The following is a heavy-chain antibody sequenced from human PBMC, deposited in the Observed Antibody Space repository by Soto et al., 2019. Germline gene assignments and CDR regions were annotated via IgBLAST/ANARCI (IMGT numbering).Heavy chain of an antibody. D-gene: IGHD2-2*01. J-gene: IGHJ5*02. V-gene: IGHV3-30*14. CDR2: ISYDGSNK. Sequence: HPGGSLRLSCAASGFTFSSSAMHWVRQAPGKGLEWVAVISYDGSNKYYADSVKGRFTISRHNSKSTLYLQMNSLRAEDTAVYYCARFLLGYCSSTSCYEGRHNWFDPWGQGTLVTVSA. CDR3: ARFLLGYCSSTSCYEGRHNWFDP. CDR1: GFTFSSSA.